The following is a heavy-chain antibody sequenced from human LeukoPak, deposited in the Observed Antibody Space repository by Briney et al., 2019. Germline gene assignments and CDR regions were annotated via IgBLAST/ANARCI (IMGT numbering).Heavy chain of an antibody. V-gene: IGHV3-23*01. J-gene: IGHJ4*02. D-gene: IGHD1-26*01. Sequence: GGSLRLSCAASGFTFSSYAMSWVRQAPGKGLEWVSTISDSGGSTYYADSVKGRFTISRDNSKNTLYLQMNSLRAEDTAVYYCAKSSGMGTTTDQFQDYWGQGTLVTVSS. CDR1: GFTFSSYA. CDR3: AKSSGMGTTTDQFQDY. CDR2: ISDSGGST.